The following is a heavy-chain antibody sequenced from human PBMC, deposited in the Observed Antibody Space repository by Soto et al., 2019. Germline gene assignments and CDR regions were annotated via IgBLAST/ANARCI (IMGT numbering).Heavy chain of an antibody. Sequence: GGSLRLSCAASGFTFSDYYMSWIRQAPGKGLEWVSYISSSGSTIYYADSVKGRFTISRDNAKNSLYLQMNSPRAEDTAVYYCASAANGYYYYGMDVWGQGTTVTVSS. V-gene: IGHV3-11*01. CDR2: ISSSGSTI. D-gene: IGHD2-2*01. CDR1: GFTFSDYY. J-gene: IGHJ6*02. CDR3: ASAANGYYYYGMDV.